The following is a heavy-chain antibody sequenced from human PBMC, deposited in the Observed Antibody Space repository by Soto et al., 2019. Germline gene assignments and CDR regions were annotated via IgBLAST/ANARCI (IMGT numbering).Heavy chain of an antibody. CDR3: ARRLTSSPYFDY. V-gene: IGHV4-39*01. Sequence: SDTLSLTCVVSGDSISRSSHFWGWIRQPPGKGLEWIGSIYHTGTAYYNPSLESLVSMSVDTSNNQFSLKLTSVTAADSGVYYCARRLTSSPYFDYWGQGALVTVSS. CDR1: GDSISRSSHF. CDR2: IYHTGTA. J-gene: IGHJ4*02.